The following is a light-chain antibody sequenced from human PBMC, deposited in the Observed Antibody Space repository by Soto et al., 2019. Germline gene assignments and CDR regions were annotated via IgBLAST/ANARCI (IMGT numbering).Light chain of an antibody. CDR2: ATS. J-gene: IGKJ4*01. V-gene: IGKV3D-15*01. CDR3: HQYDYWPFT. CDR1: QSVGRN. Sequence: EIVLTQSPATLSLSPGERATLSCRASQSVGRNYLAWYQQKPGQAPRLLMSATSTRATGIPARFSGSGSGTEFTLTVSSLQSEDFALYFCHQYDYWPFTFGGGTKVDIK.